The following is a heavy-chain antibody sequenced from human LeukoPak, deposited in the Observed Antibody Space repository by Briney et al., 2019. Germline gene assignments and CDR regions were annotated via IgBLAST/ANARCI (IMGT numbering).Heavy chain of an antibody. CDR3: ARDQDLENYYGSGSYYYENWFDP. V-gene: IGHV1-18*04. CDR1: GYTFTSYY. Sequence: ASVKVSCKASGYTFTSYYMHWVRQAPGQGLEWMGWISAYNGNTNYAQKLQGRVTMTTDTSTSTAYMELRSLRSDDTAVYYCARDQDLENYYGSGSYYYENWFDPWGQGTLVTVSS. CDR2: ISAYNGNT. D-gene: IGHD3-10*01. J-gene: IGHJ5*02.